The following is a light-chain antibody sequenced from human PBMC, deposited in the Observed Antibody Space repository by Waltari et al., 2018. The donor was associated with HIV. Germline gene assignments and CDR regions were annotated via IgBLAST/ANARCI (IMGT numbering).Light chain of an antibody. V-gene: IGKV3-11*01. J-gene: IGKJ4*01. CDR2: DSS. Sequence: ENVLTQSPATLSLSAGEIATLSCRASQNIGNQLAWCKYKPGQPPLLLIYDSSKRASGGPDRFSGSGSGTDFTLTLSELKPWDSAVYYCHHRGRWPSFGGGTKVEI. CDR3: HHRGRWPS. CDR1: QNIGNQ.